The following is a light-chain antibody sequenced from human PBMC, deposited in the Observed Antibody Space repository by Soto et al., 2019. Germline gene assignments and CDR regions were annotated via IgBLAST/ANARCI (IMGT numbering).Light chain of an antibody. J-gene: IGKJ1*01. CDR3: QQDLA. V-gene: IGKV3-20*01. CDR1: QSVSSSY. CDR2: GAS. Sequence: EIVLTQSPGTLSLSPGERATLSCRASQSVSSSYLAWYQQKPGQAPRLLIYGASSRATGIPDRFSGSGSGTDFTLTISRLEPEDCAVYYCQQDLAFGQGTKVEIK.